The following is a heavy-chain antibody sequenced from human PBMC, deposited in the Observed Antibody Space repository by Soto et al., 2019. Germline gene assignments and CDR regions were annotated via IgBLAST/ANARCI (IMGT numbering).Heavy chain of an antibody. D-gene: IGHD3-3*01. Sequence: PVGSLGLSCAASGFTFSSYAMSWVRQAPGKGLEWVSAISGSGGSTYYADSVKGRFTISRDNSKNTLYLQMNSLRAEDTAVYYCAKESSTYYDFWSAGYWGQGTLVTVSS. CDR3: AKESSTYYDFWSAGY. J-gene: IGHJ4*02. CDR1: GFTFSSYA. CDR2: ISGSGGST. V-gene: IGHV3-23*01.